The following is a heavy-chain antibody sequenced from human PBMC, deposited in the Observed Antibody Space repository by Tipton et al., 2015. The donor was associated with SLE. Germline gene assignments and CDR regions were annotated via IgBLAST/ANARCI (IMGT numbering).Heavy chain of an antibody. J-gene: IGHJ1*01. D-gene: IGHD3-3*01. Sequence: TLSLTCAVSGGSLSGYYWSWIRQPPGKGLEWIGEINHSGGTKYNPSLNSRVTMSVETSKNQFSLNLSSVTAADTAVYFCARSRRKNPYDHGGSAYYQEHWGQGTLVAVSS. CDR3: ARSRRKNPYDHGGSAYYQEH. CDR1: GGSLSGYY. V-gene: IGHV4-34*01. CDR2: INHSGGT.